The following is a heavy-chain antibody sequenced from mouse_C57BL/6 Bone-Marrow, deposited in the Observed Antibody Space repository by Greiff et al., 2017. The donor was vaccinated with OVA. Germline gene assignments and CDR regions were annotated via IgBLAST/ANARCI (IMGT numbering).Heavy chain of an antibody. Sequence: DVKLVESGGDLVKPGGSLKLSCAASGFTFSSYGMSWVRQTPDKRLEWVATISSGGSYTYYPDSVKGRFTISRDNAKNTLYLQMSSLKSEDTAMYYCASLVYYGNYGAMDYWGQGTSVTVSS. CDR3: ASLVYYGNYGAMDY. V-gene: IGHV5-6*02. CDR1: GFTFSSYG. J-gene: IGHJ4*01. CDR2: ISSGGSYT. D-gene: IGHD2-1*01.